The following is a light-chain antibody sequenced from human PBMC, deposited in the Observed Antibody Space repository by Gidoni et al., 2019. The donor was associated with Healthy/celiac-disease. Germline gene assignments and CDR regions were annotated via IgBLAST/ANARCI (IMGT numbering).Light chain of an antibody. Sequence: QAALTQPASVSGSPGQSITISCTGTSSDVGGYNYVSWYQQHPGKAPQLMIYEVSNRPSGVSNRFSGSKSGNTASLTISWLQAEDEADYYCSSYTSSSTLAVFGGGTKLTVL. J-gene: IGLJ2*01. V-gene: IGLV2-14*01. CDR2: EVS. CDR1: SSDVGGYNY. CDR3: SSYTSSSTLAV.